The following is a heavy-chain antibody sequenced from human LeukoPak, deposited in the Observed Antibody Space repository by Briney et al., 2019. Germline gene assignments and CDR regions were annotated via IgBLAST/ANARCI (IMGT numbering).Heavy chain of an antibody. CDR3: ARDTSMVTVDY. V-gene: IGHV1-2*02. CDR2: INPNSGGT. J-gene: IGHJ4*02. D-gene: IGHD5-18*01. Sequence: VASVKVSCKASGYTFTSYYMHWVRQAPGQGLEWMGWINPNSGGTNYAQKFQGRVTMTRDTSINTAYMELSRLRSDDTAVYYCARDTSMVTVDYWGQGTLVTVSS. CDR1: GYTFTSYY.